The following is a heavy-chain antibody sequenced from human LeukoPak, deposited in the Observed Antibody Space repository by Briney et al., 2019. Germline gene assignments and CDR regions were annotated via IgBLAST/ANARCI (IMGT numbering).Heavy chain of an antibody. V-gene: IGHV4-59*01. Sequence: KPSETLSLTCTVSGGSISSYYWSWVRQPPGKGLEWIGEIYHSGSTNYNPSLKSRVTISVDTSKNQFSLKLSSVTAADTAVYYCARGSFLYYYDSSGSLPPEYFQHWGQGTLVTVSS. CDR1: GGSISSYY. CDR2: IYHSGST. J-gene: IGHJ1*01. CDR3: ARGSFLYYYDSSGSLPPEYFQH. D-gene: IGHD3-22*01.